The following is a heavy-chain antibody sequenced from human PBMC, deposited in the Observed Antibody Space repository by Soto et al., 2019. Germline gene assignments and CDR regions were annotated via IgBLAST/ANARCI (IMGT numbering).Heavy chain of an antibody. J-gene: IGHJ5*01. V-gene: IGHV4-4*07. Sequence: SATLSLTCTFSGGSITNHYWTWIRQPAGKGLEWIGRIFTTGSTNYNPSLKSRLTMSVDTSKNQFSLKLNSVTAADTALYFCARQTTFISSWFDYWGHGTLVTVSS. CDR2: IFTTGST. D-gene: IGHD1-1*01. CDR1: GGSITNHY. CDR3: ARQTTFISSWFDY.